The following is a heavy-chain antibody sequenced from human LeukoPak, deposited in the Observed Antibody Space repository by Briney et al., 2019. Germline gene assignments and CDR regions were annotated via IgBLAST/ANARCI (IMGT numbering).Heavy chain of an antibody. CDR1: GGSISGGGYS. CDR3: ARYGGSGTYFFDY. D-gene: IGHD3-10*01. CDR2: IYDSGST. V-gene: IGHV4-30-2*01. J-gene: IGHJ4*02. Sequence: ASQTLSLTCAVSGGSISGGGYSWSWIRQPPGMNLEWIGYIYDSGSTYYNPSLKSRVTISIDRSKNQFSLKVNSVTAADTAVYYCARYGGSGTYFFDYWGQGTLVTVSS.